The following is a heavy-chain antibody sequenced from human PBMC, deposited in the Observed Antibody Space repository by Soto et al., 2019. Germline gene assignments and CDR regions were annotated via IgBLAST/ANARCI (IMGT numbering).Heavy chain of an antibody. CDR2: FIPVYRTL. Sequence: SVKVSCKASGGSFGNSAINWVRQTPGQGLEWLGGFIPVYRTLNYAQKFQGRVTITADESTGTAYMTLSSLASDDTAVYYCATAVMSIGYFTVDSWGQGTRVTVSS. J-gene: IGHJ4*02. V-gene: IGHV1-69*13. CDR3: ATAVMSIGYFTVDS. CDR1: GGSFGNSA. D-gene: IGHD3-3*01.